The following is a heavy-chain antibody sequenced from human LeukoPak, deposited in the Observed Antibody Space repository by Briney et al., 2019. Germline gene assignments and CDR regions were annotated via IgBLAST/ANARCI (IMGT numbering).Heavy chain of an antibody. D-gene: IGHD2-2*01. V-gene: IGHV1-69*13. CDR2: IIPIFGTA. CDR3: ARGVDVVVVPAAMYWFDP. Sequence: ASVKVSCKASGGTFSSYAISWVRQAPGQGLEWKGGIIPIFGTANYAQKFQGRVTITADESTSTAYMELSSLRSEDTAVYYCARGVDVVVVPAAMYWFDPWGQGTLVTVSS. J-gene: IGHJ5*02. CDR1: GGTFSSYA.